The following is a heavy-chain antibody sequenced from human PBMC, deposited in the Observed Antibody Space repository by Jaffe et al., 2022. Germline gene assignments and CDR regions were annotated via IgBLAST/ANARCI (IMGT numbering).Heavy chain of an antibody. J-gene: IGHJ2*01. CDR3: ARDRGYCNSASCYWYFDL. Sequence: QVQLQESGPGLVKPSQTLSLTCTVSGGSISSASYYWSWIRQPAGKGLEWIGRIYSSGSTKYNPSLKSRGTISVDTSENQFSLKLSSVTAADTAVYYCARDRGYCNSASCYWYFDLWGRGTLVTVSS. CDR2: IYSSGST. V-gene: IGHV4-61*02. CDR1: GGSISSASYY. D-gene: IGHD2-2*01.